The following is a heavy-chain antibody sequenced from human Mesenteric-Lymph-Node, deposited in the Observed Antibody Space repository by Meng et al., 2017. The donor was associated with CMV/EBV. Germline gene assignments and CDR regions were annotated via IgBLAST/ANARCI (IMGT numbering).Heavy chain of an antibody. D-gene: IGHD5-24*01. Sequence: ASGGTFSSYVINWVRQAPGQGLEWMGGIIPIFGTTNYAQKFQGRVTITTDDATSTVHMELSSLRSEDTAVYYCARCPNAYNYYFDYWGQGTLVTVSS. CDR1: GGTFSSYV. CDR2: IIPIFGTT. V-gene: IGHV1-69*05. CDR3: ARCPNAYNYYFDY. J-gene: IGHJ4*02.